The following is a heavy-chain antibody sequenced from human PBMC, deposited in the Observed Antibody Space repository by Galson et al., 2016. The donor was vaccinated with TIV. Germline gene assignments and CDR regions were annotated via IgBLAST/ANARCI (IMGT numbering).Heavy chain of an antibody. J-gene: IGHJ5*02. Sequence: SLRLSCATSGFTVSDYGMHWLRQAPGKGLEWVAFLPYDGSYKYHLDSLEGRFTISSDTSKNTISLQMYSLSSEDTAVYFCARAGGRNAYDALDTWGQGTLVTVSS. V-gene: IGHV3-30*02. CDR3: ARAGGRNAYDALDT. D-gene: IGHD3-16*01. CDR2: LPYDGSYK. CDR1: GFTVSDYG.